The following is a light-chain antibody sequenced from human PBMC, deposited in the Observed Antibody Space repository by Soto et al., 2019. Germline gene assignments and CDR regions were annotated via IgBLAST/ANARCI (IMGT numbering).Light chain of an antibody. CDR3: QQYGSSPLVT. Sequence: EIVLTQSPGTLSLSPGERANLSCRASQSVSSSYLAWYQQKPGQAPRLLIYGTSSRATGIPDRFSGSGSGTDFTLTISRLKPEDFAVYYCQQYGSSPLVTFGQGTRLEIK. CDR1: QSVSSSY. V-gene: IGKV3-20*01. J-gene: IGKJ5*01. CDR2: GTS.